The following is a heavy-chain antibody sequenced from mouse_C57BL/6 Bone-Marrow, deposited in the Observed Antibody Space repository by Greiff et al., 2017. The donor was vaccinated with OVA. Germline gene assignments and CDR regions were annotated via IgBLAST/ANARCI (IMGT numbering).Heavy chain of an antibody. Sequence: QVQLQQSGAELARPGASVKLSCKASGYTFTSYGISWVKQRTGQGLEWIGEIYPRSGNTYYNEKFKGKATLTADKSSSTAYMELRSLTSEDSAVYFCAFYDWFAYWGQGTLVTVSA. D-gene: IGHD2-12*01. V-gene: IGHV1-81*01. CDR3: AFYDWFAY. CDR1: GYTFTSYG. J-gene: IGHJ3*01. CDR2: IYPRSGNT.